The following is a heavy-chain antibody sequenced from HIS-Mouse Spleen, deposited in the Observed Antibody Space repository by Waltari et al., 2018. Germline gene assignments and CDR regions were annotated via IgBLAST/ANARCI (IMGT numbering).Heavy chain of an antibody. V-gene: IGHV4-34*01. CDR2: INHSGNT. J-gene: IGHJ2*01. CDR3: ARGRGREDYDSSGYYWYFDL. D-gene: IGHD3-22*01. Sequence: QVQLQQWGAGLLKPSETLSLTCAVYGGSFSGYYWSWIRQPPGKGLEWIGEINHSGNTNYNPSLKSRVTISVDTSKNQFSLKLSSVTAADTAVYYCARGRGREDYDSSGYYWYFDLWGRGTLVTVSS. CDR1: GGSFSGYY.